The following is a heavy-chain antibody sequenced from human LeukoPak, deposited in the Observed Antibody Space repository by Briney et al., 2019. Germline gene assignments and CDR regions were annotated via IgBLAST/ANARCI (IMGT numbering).Heavy chain of an antibody. CDR3: ARMYSRYSGYDYLGYFDY. Sequence: PSETLSLTCTVSGGSISSYYWSWIRQPPGKGLEWIGYIYYSGSTNYNPSLKSRVTISVDTSKNQFSLKLSSVTAADTAVYYCARMYSRYSGYDYLGYFDYWGQGTLVTVSS. CDR1: GGSISSYY. D-gene: IGHD5-12*01. CDR2: IYYSGST. V-gene: IGHV4-59*01. J-gene: IGHJ4*02.